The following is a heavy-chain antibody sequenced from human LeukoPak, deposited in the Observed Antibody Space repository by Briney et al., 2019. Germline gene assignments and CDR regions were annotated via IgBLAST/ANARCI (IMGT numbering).Heavy chain of an antibody. D-gene: IGHD6-13*01. CDR2: IYYSGST. J-gene: IGHJ4*02. V-gene: IGHV4-59*12. CDR3: ARGYSSSYDTYFDY. Sequence: SETLSLTCTVSGGSISSNYWSWIRQPPGKGLEWIGYIYYSGSTNYNPSLKSRVTISVDRSKSQSSLKLSSVTAADTAVYYCARGYSSSYDTYFDYWGQGTLVTVSS. CDR1: GGSISSNY.